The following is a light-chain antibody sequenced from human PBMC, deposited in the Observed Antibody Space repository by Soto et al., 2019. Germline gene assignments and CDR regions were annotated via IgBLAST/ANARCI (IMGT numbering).Light chain of an antibody. Sequence: DIQMTQSPSNLSASVGDRVTITCRASQSISSWLAWYQQKPGKAPNLLIHKASHLESGVPSRFSGSGSGTEFTLTISSLQPDDFATYYCQQYSSYSTFGQGTRLEIK. J-gene: IGKJ5*01. CDR1: QSISSW. CDR3: QQYSSYST. V-gene: IGKV1-5*03. CDR2: KAS.